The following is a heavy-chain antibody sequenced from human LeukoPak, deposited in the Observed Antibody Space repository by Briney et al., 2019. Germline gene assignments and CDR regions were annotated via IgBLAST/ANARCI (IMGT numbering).Heavy chain of an antibody. CDR1: GFTVSSNY. J-gene: IGHJ4*02. Sequence: GGSLRLSCAASGFTVSSNYMSWVRQAPGKGLEGVSVIYSGGSKYYADSGKGRFTISRDNSKNTLYLQMNSLRAEDTAVYYCAKDTGPEPMGDYWGQGTLVTVSS. CDR3: AKDTGPEPMGDY. CDR2: IYSGGSK. D-gene: IGHD2-15*01. V-gene: IGHV3-53*01.